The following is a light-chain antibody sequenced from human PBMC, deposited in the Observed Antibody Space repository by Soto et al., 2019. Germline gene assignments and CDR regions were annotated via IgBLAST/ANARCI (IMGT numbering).Light chain of an antibody. CDR1: QSVSSSY. CDR2: GAS. Sequence: IVLTQSPGTLSSSPGERATLSCRASQSVSSSYLAWYQQKPGQAPRLLIYGASSRATGIPDRFSGSGSGTDFTLTISRLETEDFAVYYCQQYDSSPKTFGQGTKVDIK. V-gene: IGKV3-20*01. J-gene: IGKJ1*01. CDR3: QQYDSSPKT.